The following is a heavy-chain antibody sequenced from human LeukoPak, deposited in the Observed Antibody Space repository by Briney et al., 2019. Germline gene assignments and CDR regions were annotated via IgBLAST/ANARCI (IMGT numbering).Heavy chain of an antibody. V-gene: IGHV3-23*01. J-gene: IGHJ6*03. Sequence: PGGSLRLSCVASGFTFSRYAMNWVRQAPGKGLEWVSVISGSVNVYQAASAKGRFTISRDNSKNTLYLQMNALRVEDTATYYCAKTRYYYYYLDVWGKGATVTVSS. CDR3: AKTRYYYYYLDV. CDR1: GFTFSRYA. D-gene: IGHD3-16*02. CDR2: ISGSVNV.